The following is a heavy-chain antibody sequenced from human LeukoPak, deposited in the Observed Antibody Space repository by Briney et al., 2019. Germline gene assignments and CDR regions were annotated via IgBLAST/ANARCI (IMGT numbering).Heavy chain of an antibody. D-gene: IGHD3-10*01. V-gene: IGHV3-23*01. CDR3: AKDLSPRGYKYYFDY. CDR2: ISGSGGST. J-gene: IGHJ4*02. CDR1: GFTFSSYA. Sequence: GGSLRLSCAASGFTFSSYAMSWVRQAPGKGLEWVSAISGSGGSTYYADSVKGRFTISRDNSKNTLYLQMNSLRAEDAAVYYCAKDLSPRGYKYYFDYWGQGTLVTVSS.